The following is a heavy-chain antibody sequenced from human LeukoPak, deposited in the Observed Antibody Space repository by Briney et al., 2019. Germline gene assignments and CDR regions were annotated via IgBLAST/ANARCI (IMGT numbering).Heavy chain of an antibody. J-gene: IGHJ5*02. CDR1: GGSISSSSYY. CDR2: IYYSGST. V-gene: IGHV4-39*07. D-gene: IGHD6-19*01. CDR3: ARGIRREALGGWYSVWFDP. Sequence: SETLSLTCTVSGGSISSSSYYWGWIRQPPGKGLEWIGSIYYSGSTYYNPSLKSRVTISVDTSKNQFSLKLSSVTAADTAVYYCARGIRREALGGWYSVWFDPWGQGTLVTVSS.